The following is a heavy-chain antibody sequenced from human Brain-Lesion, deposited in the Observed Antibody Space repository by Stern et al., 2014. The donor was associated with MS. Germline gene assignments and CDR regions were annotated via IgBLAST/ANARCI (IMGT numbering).Heavy chain of an antibody. Sequence: VQLLESGGGVVQPGRPLRLSCVASGFTFGSCAMHWVRQAPAKGLEWVAGVSYDGSNKYYADSVKGRFTISRDNSQNTLYMQMSSLRPEDTAVYYCAKDRQYLTYFFDHWGQGSLVTVSS. CDR1: GFTFGSCA. J-gene: IGHJ5*02. D-gene: IGHD2/OR15-2a*01. CDR3: AKDRQYLTYFFDH. CDR2: VSYDGSNK. V-gene: IGHV3-30*18.